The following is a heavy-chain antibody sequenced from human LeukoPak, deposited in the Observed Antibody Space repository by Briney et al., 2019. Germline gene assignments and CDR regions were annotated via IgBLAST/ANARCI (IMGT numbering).Heavy chain of an antibody. CDR1: GGSVSSGSYY. V-gene: IGHV4-31*03. CDR2: IYYSGST. Sequence: KPSETLSLTCTVSGGSVSSGSYYWSWIRQHPGKGLEWIGYIYYSGSTYYNPSLKSRVTISVDTSKNQFSLKLSSVTAADTAVYYCARGGDYAFYYFDYWGQGTLVTVSS. D-gene: IGHD4-17*01. CDR3: ARGGDYAFYYFDY. J-gene: IGHJ4*02.